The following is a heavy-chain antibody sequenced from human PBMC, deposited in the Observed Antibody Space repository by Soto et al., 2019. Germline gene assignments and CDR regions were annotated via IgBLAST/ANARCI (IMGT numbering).Heavy chain of an antibody. Sequence: EVQLVESGGGLVQPGGSLKLSCAASGFTFSDSTMHWVRQASGKGLEWVGRIRNKANSYATAYAALVKGRFTVSRDDSKTTAYLQMNGLKTEDTAVYYCTSSFVVVTAIAASWGQGTLVTVS. D-gene: IGHD2-21*02. V-gene: IGHV3-73*02. CDR3: TSSFVVVTAIAAS. J-gene: IGHJ5*02. CDR1: GFTFSDST. CDR2: IRNKANSYAT.